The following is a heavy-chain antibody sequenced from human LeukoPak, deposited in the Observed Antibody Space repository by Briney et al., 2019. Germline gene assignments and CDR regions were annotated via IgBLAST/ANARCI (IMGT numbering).Heavy chain of an antibody. D-gene: IGHD3-10*01. CDR3: AKSSGGFGELNLVRYHYMDV. CDR1: GFTFSSYS. Sequence: GGSLRLSCAASGFTFSSYSMNWVRQAPGKGLEWVSYISSSSSTIYYADSVKGRFTISRDNAKNSLYLQMNSLRAEDTAVFYCAKSSGGFGELNLVRYHYMDVWGKGTTVTISS. J-gene: IGHJ6*03. V-gene: IGHV3-48*01. CDR2: ISSSSSTI.